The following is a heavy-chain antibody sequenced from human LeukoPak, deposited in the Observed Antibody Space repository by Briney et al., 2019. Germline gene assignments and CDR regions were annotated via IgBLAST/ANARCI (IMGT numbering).Heavy chain of an antibody. D-gene: IGHD2-2*01. CDR2: ISGSGSSV. J-gene: IGHJ4*02. V-gene: IGHV3-48*03. CDR1: GFTFSRFE. CDR3: ARDMGYCSSSNCYTYYLDY. Sequence: GGSLRLSCVASGFTFSRFEMNWVRQAPGKGLEWVSYISGSGSSVYYADSVKGRFTISRDNAKNSLYLQMNSLRGEDTAVYYCARDMGYCSSSNCYTYYLDYWGQGTLVTVSS.